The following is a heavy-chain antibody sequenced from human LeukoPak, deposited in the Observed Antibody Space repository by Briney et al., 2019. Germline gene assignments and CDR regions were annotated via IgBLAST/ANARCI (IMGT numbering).Heavy chain of an antibody. CDR1: GYTFTNYG. CDR2: ISAYNGNT. D-gene: IGHD3-9*01. V-gene: IGHV1-18*01. J-gene: IGHJ5*02. Sequence: ASVKVSCKASGYTFTNYGISWVRQAPGQGLEWMGWISAYNGNTDYAQKLQGRVTMTTDTSTSTAYMELRSLRSDDTAVYYCARARLLRYYDWLLYHSNWFDPWGQGTLVTVSS. CDR3: ARARLLRYYDWLLYHSNWFDP.